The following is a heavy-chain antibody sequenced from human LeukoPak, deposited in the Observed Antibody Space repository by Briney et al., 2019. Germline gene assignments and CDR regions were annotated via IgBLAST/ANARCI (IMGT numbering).Heavy chain of an antibody. J-gene: IGHJ5*02. CDR3: ARLNKGSSSWYWGYNWFDP. Sequence: ASVKVSCKASGGTFSSYAISWVRQAPGQGLEWMGGIIPIFGTANYAQKFQGRVTITTDESTSTAYMELSSLRSEDTAVYYCARLNKGSSSWYWGYNWFDPWGQGTLVTVSS. CDR1: GGTFSSYA. D-gene: IGHD6-13*01. V-gene: IGHV1-69*05. CDR2: IIPIFGTA.